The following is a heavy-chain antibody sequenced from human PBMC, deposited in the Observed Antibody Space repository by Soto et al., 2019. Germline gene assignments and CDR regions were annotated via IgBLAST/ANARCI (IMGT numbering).Heavy chain of an antibody. D-gene: IGHD2-15*01. Sequence: QVQLVQSGAEVKKPGSSVKVSCKASGGTFSSYTISWVRQAPGQGLEWMGRIIPILGIANYAQKFQGIVTITADKSTSTAYMELSSLRSEDTAVYYCAREGGVGYCSGGSCYRVDAFDIWGQGTMVTVSS. J-gene: IGHJ3*02. CDR2: IIPILGIA. V-gene: IGHV1-69*08. CDR1: GGTFSSYT. CDR3: AREGGVGYCSGGSCYRVDAFDI.